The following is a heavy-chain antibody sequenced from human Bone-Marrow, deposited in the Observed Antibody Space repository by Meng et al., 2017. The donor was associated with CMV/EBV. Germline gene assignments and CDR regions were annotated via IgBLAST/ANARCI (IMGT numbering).Heavy chain of an antibody. CDR1: GFTFSSFA. CDR2: IWYDGNNK. V-gene: IGHV3-33*06. CDR3: AKDRGNSSPYGMDV. J-gene: IGHJ6*01. D-gene: IGHD6-6*01. Sequence: GESLKISCAASGFTFSSFALYWVRQAPGKGLEWVAVIWYDGNNKYFVDSVKGRFTISRDNSKNTLYLQMNSLRAEDTAVYYCAKDRGNSSPYGMDVWGQGTTVTGSS.